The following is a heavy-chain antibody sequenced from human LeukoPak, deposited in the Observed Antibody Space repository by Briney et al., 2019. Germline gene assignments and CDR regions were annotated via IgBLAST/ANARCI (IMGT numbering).Heavy chain of an antibody. CDR3: VASTVTTYFFDP. D-gene: IGHD4-17*01. CDR1: GGSFSNYY. CDR2: INHSGST. Sequence: SETLSLTCAVYGGSFSNYYWSWIRQPPGKGLEWIGEINHSGSTNYNPSLKSRVTISVDTSKNQFSLKLSSVTAADTAVYYCVASTVTTYFFDPWGQGTLVTVSS. J-gene: IGHJ5*02. V-gene: IGHV4-34*01.